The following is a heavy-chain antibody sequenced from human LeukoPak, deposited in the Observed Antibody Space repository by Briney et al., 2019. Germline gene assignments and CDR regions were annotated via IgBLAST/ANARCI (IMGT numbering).Heavy chain of an antibody. CDR2: NIPIFGTA. D-gene: IGHD5-18*01. CDR3: ARKRGGYSYGYFDFDY. V-gene: IGHV1-69*06. J-gene: IGHJ4*02. Sequence: SVKFSCKACGCSFSSYFISWVRRAPGQGLEWRGGNIPIFGTADSAQKFQGKVTITADKSTSTAYMDLSSLRSEDTAVYYCARKRGGYSYGYFDFDYWGQGTLVTVSS. CDR1: GCSFSSYF.